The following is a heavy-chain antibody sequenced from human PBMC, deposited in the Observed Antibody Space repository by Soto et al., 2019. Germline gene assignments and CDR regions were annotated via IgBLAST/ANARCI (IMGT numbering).Heavy chain of an antibody. CDR3: ARDRNIAAHGDYYYYYMDV. Sequence: SESLSLTCTVSGGSISSGGYYWSWIRQHPGKGLEWIGYIYYSGSTYYNPSLKSRVTISVDTSKNQFSLKLSSVTAADTAVYYCARDRNIAAHGDYYYYYMDVWGKGTTVTVSS. D-gene: IGHD6-6*01. CDR2: IYYSGST. J-gene: IGHJ6*03. CDR1: GGSISSGGYY. V-gene: IGHV4-31*03.